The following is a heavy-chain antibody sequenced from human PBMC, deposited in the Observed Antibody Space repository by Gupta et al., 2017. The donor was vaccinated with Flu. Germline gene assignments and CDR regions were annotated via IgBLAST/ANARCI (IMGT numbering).Heavy chain of an antibody. CDR3: AKPIRRTWPPSGGAFDI. J-gene: IGHJ3*02. D-gene: IGHD2-2*01. V-gene: IGHV3-23*01. CDR2: ISGSGGST. CDR1: GFPFSSYA. Sequence: EVQLLESGGGLVQPGGSLRLSCAASGFPFSSYAMSWVRQAPGKGLEWVSAISGSGGSTYYADSVKGRFTISRDNSKNTLYLQMNSLRAEDTAVYYCAKPIRRTWPPSGGAFDIWGQGTMVTVSS.